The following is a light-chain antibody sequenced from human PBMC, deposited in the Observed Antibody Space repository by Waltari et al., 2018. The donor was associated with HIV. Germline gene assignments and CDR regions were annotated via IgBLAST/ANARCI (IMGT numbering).Light chain of an antibody. V-gene: IGKV3-20*01. CDR1: QSVTSSY. CDR3: QQYGSSPPVT. Sequence: PGERATLSCRASQSVTSSYLAWFQQKPGQAPRLLFYGASSRATGVPDRFSGSGSGTDFTLTISRLEPEDFAVYYCQQYGSSPPVTFGQGTRLDIK. J-gene: IGKJ5*01. CDR2: GAS.